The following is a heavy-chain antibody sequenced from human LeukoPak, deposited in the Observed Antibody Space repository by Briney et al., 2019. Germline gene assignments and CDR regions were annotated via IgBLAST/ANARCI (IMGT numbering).Heavy chain of an antibody. CDR2: IWYDGSNK. Sequence: GRSLRLSCAASGFTFSSYGMHWVRPAPGKGLEWVAVIWYDGSNKYYADSVKGRFTISRDNSKNTLYLQMNSLRAEDTAVYYCARGGSNAGYWGQGTLVTVSS. J-gene: IGHJ4*02. D-gene: IGHD1-26*01. CDR3: ARGGSNAGY. CDR1: GFTFSSYG. V-gene: IGHV3-33*01.